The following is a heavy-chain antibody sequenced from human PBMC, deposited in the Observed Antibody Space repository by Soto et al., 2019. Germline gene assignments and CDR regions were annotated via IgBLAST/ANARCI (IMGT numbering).Heavy chain of an antibody. D-gene: IGHD3-10*01. V-gene: IGHV4-31*03. CDR2: IYNSGSS. CDR3: ARGTMLRGPGYYYAMDV. CDR1: CDSISRNGYF. Sequence: SETLSLTCTVSCDSISRNGYFWTWIRQHPGKGLEWIGYIYNSGSSYYNPSLKSRVIISVDTSKNHFSLNLTAVTAADTAVYYCARGTMLRGPGYYYAMDVWGQGTTVTVSS. J-gene: IGHJ6*02.